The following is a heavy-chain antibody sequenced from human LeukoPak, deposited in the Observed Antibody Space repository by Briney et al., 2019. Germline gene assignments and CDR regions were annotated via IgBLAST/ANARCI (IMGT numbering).Heavy chain of an antibody. CDR1: GGTFSSYA. Sequence: GASVKVSCRASGGTFSSYAISWVRQAPGQGLEWMGGIIPIFGTANYAQKFQGRVTITTDESTSTAYMELSSLRSEDTAVYYCVRGGAARPAGWFDPWGQGTLVTVSS. D-gene: IGHD6-6*01. J-gene: IGHJ5*02. CDR2: IIPIFGTA. CDR3: VRGGAARPAGWFDP. V-gene: IGHV1-69*05.